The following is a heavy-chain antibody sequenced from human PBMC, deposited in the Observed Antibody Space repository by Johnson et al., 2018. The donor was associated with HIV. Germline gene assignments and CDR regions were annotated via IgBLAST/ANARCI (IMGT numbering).Heavy chain of an antibody. J-gene: IGHJ3*02. Sequence: VQLVESGGGVVQPGGSLRLSCAASGFTFSSYAMHWVRQAPGKGLEWVAVISYDGSNKYYADSVKGRFTISRDNSKNTLYLQMNSLRAEDTAVYYCARGRSSTRQSDLGSGAFDIWGQGTMVTVSS. V-gene: IGHV3-30-3*01. CDR3: ARGRSSTRQSDLGSGAFDI. D-gene: IGHD2-2*01. CDR2: ISYDGSNK. CDR1: GFTFSSYA.